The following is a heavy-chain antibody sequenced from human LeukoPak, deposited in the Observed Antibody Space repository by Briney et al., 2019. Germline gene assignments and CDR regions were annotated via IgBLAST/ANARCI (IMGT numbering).Heavy chain of an antibody. D-gene: IGHD3-10*01. CDR1: AHSFTSYW. CDR2: IYPGDSDT. J-gene: IGHJ4*02. CDR3: ASGSGSYAYYFDY. Sequence: GQSLNISSTGSAHSFTSYWIGWARQIPGKGLEWMGIIYPGDSDTRYSPSFQGQVTISADKSISTAYLQWSSLKASDTAMYYCASGSGSYAYYFDYWGQGTLVTVSS. V-gene: IGHV5-51*01.